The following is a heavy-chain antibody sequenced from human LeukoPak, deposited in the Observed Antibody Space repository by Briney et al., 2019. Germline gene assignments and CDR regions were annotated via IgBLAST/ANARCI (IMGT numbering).Heavy chain of an antibody. Sequence: ASVKVSCKASGYTFTSSDIKWVRQAPGQGLEWMGWMNPNSGNTGYAQKFQGRVTITRNTYISTAYMELSSLRSEDTAVYYCARGQGWSNWFDPWGQGTLVTVSS. D-gene: IGHD2-15*01. V-gene: IGHV1-8*03. CDR1: GYTFTSSD. CDR3: ARGQGWSNWFDP. J-gene: IGHJ5*02. CDR2: MNPNSGNT.